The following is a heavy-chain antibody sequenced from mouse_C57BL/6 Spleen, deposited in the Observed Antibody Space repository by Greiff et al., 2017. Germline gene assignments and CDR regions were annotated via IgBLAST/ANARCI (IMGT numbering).Heavy chain of an antibody. CDR3: ARSSIYDGYYPYYFDY. V-gene: IGHV1-54*01. D-gene: IGHD2-3*01. J-gene: IGHJ2*01. CDR2: INPGSGGT. CDR1: GYAFTNYL. Sequence: QVQLQQSGAELVRPGPSVKVSCKASGYAFTNYLIEWVKQRPGQGLEWIGVINPGSGGTNYNEKFKGKATLTADKSSSTAYMQLSSLTSEDSAVYFCARSSIYDGYYPYYFDYWGQGTTLTVSS.